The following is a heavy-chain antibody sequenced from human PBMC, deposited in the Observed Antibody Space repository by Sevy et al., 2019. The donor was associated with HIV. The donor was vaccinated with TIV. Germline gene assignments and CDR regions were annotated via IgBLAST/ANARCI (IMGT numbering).Heavy chain of an antibody. Sequence: QAGGSLRLSCAASGFTFDDYAMHWVRQAPGKGLEWVSGVSWNSGTIAYADSVKGRFTISRDNAKNSLYLQMNSLRADDTALYYCAKDSEVRTTRWYFDYWGQGTLVTVSS. CDR1: GFTFDDYA. CDR2: VSWNSGTI. J-gene: IGHJ4*02. CDR3: AKDSEVRTTRWYFDY. V-gene: IGHV3-9*01. D-gene: IGHD1-7*01.